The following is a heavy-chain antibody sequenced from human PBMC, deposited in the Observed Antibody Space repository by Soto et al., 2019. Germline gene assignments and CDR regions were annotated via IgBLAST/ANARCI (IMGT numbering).Heavy chain of an antibody. CDR2: ITGSGTGT. V-gene: IGHV3-23*01. CDR1: GFTFNNYA. D-gene: IGHD3-22*01. Sequence: GGSLRLSCVVSGFTFNNYAMSWVRQAPGKGLERVSSITGSGTGTYYADSVRGRFTISRDNSKNTLFLQMNSLRADDTAVYYCAKNSPPYYFDTSGYVDYWGQGTLVTVSS. J-gene: IGHJ4*02. CDR3: AKNSPPYYFDTSGYVDY.